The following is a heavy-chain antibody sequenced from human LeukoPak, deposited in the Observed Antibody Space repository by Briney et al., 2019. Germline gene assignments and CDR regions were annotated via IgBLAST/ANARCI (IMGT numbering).Heavy chain of an antibody. V-gene: IGHV3-21*01. CDR1: GFTFSSYS. CDR3: ARADLEWLSFDY. J-gene: IGHJ4*02. CDR2: ISSSSSYI. D-gene: IGHD3-3*01. Sequence: GGSLRLSCAASGFTFSSYSMNWVRQAPGKGLEWASSISSSSSYIYYADSVKGRFTISRDNAKNSLYLQMNSLRAEDTAVYYCARADLEWLSFDYWGQGTLVTVSS.